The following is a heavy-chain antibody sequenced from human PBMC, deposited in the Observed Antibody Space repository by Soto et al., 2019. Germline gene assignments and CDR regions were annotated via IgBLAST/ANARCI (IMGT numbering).Heavy chain of an antibody. V-gene: IGHV3-74*01. CDR3: ARVSRIAVAGTRFLRYFDY. Sequence: EVQLVESGGGLVQLGGSLRLSCAASGFTFSSYWMHWVRQAPGKGLVWVSRINSDGSSTSYADSVKGRFTISRDNAKNTLYLQMNSLRAEDTAVYYCARVSRIAVAGTRFLRYFDYWGQGTLVTVSS. D-gene: IGHD6-19*01. J-gene: IGHJ4*02. CDR1: GFTFSSYW. CDR2: INSDGSST.